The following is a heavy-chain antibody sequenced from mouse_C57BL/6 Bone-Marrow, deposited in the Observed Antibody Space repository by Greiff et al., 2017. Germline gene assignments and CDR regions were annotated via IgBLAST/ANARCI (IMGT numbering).Heavy chain of an antibody. Sequence: QVQLQQPGAELVKPGASVKMSCKASGYTFTSYWITWVKQRPGQGLEWIGDIYPGSGSTNYHEKFKSKATLTVDTSSSTAYMQLSSLTSEDSAVYYFARPSYSNDWYFDVWGTGTTVTVSS. CDR1: GYTFTSYW. CDR2: IYPGSGST. J-gene: IGHJ1*03. CDR3: ARPSYSNDWYFDV. D-gene: IGHD2-5*01. V-gene: IGHV1-55*01.